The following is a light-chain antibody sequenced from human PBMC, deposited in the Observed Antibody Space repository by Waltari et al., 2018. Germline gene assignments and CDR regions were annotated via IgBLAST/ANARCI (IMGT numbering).Light chain of an antibody. Sequence: DIQMTQSPPSVSASVGDRVTTTCRASQGIRSWLSWYQQKPGKAPKLLIYKASRLESGVPSRFSGTASGTEFTLTISSLQPDDSATYYCQQYHDYSTFGQGTKLEIK. CDR3: QQYHDYST. J-gene: IGKJ2*01. CDR1: QGIRSW. CDR2: KAS. V-gene: IGKV1-5*03.